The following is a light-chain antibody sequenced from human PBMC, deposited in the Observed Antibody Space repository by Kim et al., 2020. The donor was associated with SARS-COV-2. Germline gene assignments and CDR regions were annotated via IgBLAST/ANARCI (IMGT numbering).Light chain of an antibody. CDR3: AAWDDRLNVWV. J-gene: IGLJ3*02. V-gene: IGLV1-44*01. Sequence: GQRVTISGSGSSSNSGTKTVNRYQQPPGTAPKLRISSNNQRPSGIPDRFFGSMSGTSASLAISGLQAEDEAEYYCAAWDDRLNVWVFGGGTQLNVL. CDR2: SNN. CDR1: SSNSGTKT.